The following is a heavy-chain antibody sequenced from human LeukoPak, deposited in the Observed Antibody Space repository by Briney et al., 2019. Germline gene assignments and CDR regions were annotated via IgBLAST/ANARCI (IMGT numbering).Heavy chain of an antibody. J-gene: IGHJ4*02. D-gene: IGHD1-26*01. CDR3: TKEAASGSRYSFDY. Sequence: GGSLRLSCAASGFTFSSYGMHWVRQAPGKWLEWVAVISDDGKTEYFADSVKGRFTISRDNSKNTLSLQMNSLRPDDTAVYYCTKEAASGSRYSFDYWGQGTLVTVSS. CDR2: ISDDGKTE. CDR1: GFTFSSYG. V-gene: IGHV3-30*18.